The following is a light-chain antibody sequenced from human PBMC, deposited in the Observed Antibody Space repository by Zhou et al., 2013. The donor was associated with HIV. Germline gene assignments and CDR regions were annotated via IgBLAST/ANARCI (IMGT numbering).Light chain of an antibody. CDR3: QQYNGYSRT. V-gene: IGKV1-5*03. J-gene: IGKJ1*01. CDR2: KTS. CDR1: QTLSDW. Sequence: IQLTQSPSTLSASVGDTVTITCRASQTLSDWLAWYQQKPGRAPKLLIYKTSTLESGVPSRFSGSGSGTEFTLTISSLQPDDFATYYCQQYNGYSRTFGQGTKVEI.